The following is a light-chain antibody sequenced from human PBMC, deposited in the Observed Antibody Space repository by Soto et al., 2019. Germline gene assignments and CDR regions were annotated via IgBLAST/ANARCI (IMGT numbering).Light chain of an antibody. J-gene: IGLJ3*02. V-gene: IGLV1-47*01. CDR3: ASWDDSLSGRV. CDR2: RDN. Sequence: QSVLTQPPSASGTPGQRVTISCSGSSSNIGDNYVSWYQHLPGTAPKLLIYRDNQRPSGVPDRFSGSKSGISASLAISGLRSEDEADYYCASWDDSLSGRVFGGGTKLTVL. CDR1: SSNIGDNY.